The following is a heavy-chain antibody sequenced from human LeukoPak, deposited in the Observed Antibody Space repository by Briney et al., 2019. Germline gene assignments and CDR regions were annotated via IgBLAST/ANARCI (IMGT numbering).Heavy chain of an antibody. CDR2: MNPNSGNT. D-gene: IGHD3-10*01. J-gene: IGHJ4*02. CDR3: ARGHYGSGNIDY. Sequence: GASVKVSCKASGYTFTSYDINWVRRATGQGLEWMGWMNPNSGNTGYAQKFQGRVTMTRNTSISTAYMELSSLRSEDTAVYYCARGHYGSGNIDYWGQGTLVTVSS. V-gene: IGHV1-8*01. CDR1: GYTFTSYD.